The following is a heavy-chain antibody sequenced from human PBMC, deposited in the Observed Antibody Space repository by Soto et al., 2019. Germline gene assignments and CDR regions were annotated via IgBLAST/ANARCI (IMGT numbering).Heavy chain of an antibody. D-gene: IGHD6-19*01. J-gene: IGHJ4*02. CDR3: ARLLSGWYYFDY. Sequence: GASVKVSCKASGYTFTSYAMHWVLQAPGQRLEWMGWINAGNGNTKYSQKFQGRVTITRDTSASTAYMELSSLRSEDTAVYYCARLLSGWYYFDYWGQGTLVTVSS. CDR1: GYTFTSYA. CDR2: INAGNGNT. V-gene: IGHV1-3*01.